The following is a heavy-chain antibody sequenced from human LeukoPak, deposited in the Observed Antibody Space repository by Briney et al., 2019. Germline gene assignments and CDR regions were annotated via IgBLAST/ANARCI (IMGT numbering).Heavy chain of an antibody. D-gene: IGHD3-9*01. CDR1: GYTFTGQY. V-gene: IGHV1-2*02. CDR2: INPNSGGT. J-gene: IGHJ5*02. CDR3: ARSYFDVLTNYYMWLAP. Sequence: ASVKVSCKTSGYTFTGQYLHWVRQAPGQGLEWMGWINPNSGGTKSAQNFQDRVTMTGDTSISTAYLELSSLRSDDTAVFYCARSYFDVLTNYYMWLAPWGQGTLVTVSS.